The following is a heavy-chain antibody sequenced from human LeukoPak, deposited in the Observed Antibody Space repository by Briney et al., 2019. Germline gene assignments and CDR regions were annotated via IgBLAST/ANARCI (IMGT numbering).Heavy chain of an antibody. CDR2: ISSSSSYI. Sequence: PGGSLRLSCAASGLTFSSYSMNWVRQAPGKGLEWVSSISSSSSYIYYADSVKGRFTISRDNAKNSLYLQMNSLRAEDTAVYYCARDRYGDYDVILDYWGQGTLVTVSS. J-gene: IGHJ4*02. CDR1: GLTFSSYS. D-gene: IGHD4-17*01. V-gene: IGHV3-21*01. CDR3: ARDRYGDYDVILDY.